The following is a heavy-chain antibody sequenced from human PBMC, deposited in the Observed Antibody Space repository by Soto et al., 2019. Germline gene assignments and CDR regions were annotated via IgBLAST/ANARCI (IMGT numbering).Heavy chain of an antibody. CDR1: GFTFSSYS. D-gene: IGHD3-3*01. Sequence: EVQLVESGGGLVKPGGSLRLSCAASGFTFSSYSMNWVRQAPGKGLEWVSSISSSSSYIYYADSVKGRFTISRDNAKHSLYLQMNSLRAEDTAVYYCARYKHDFWSGYSGSEYDYWGQGTLVTVSS. CDR3: ARYKHDFWSGYSGSEYDY. J-gene: IGHJ4*02. CDR2: ISSSSSYI. V-gene: IGHV3-21*01.